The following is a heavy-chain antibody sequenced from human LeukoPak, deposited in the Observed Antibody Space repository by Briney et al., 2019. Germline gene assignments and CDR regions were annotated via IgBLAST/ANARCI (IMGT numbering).Heavy chain of an antibody. CDR1: GGSISSYY. V-gene: IGHV4-59*12. CDR3: ARERGGSRGYYYYYYMDV. Sequence: SETLSLTCTVSGGSISSYYWSWIRQPPGKGLEWIGYIYYSGSTNYNPSLKSRVTISVDTSKNQFSLKLSSVTAADTAVYYCARERGGSRGYYYYYYMDVWGKGTTVTVSS. CDR2: IYYSGST. D-gene: IGHD3-10*01. J-gene: IGHJ6*03.